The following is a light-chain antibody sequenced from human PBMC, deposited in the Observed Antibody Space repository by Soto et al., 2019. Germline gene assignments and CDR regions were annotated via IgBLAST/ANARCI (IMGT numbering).Light chain of an antibody. CDR2: GAS. Sequence: EIVMTQSPATLSVSPGERATLSCRASQSVSSNLAWYQQKPGQAPTLLIYGASTRATGIPARFSGSGSGTEFTLTISSRQSEDFAVYYCQQYNNWAPQTFGQGTKVEIK. CDR1: QSVSSN. J-gene: IGKJ1*01. CDR3: QQYNNWAPQT. V-gene: IGKV3-15*01.